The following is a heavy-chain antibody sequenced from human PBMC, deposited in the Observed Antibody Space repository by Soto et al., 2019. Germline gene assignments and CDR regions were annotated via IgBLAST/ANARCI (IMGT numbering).Heavy chain of an antibody. V-gene: IGHV4-59*01. CDR3: ASSPGDYVPNWFDP. D-gene: IGHD4-17*01. CDR2: IYYSGST. CDR1: GGSISSYY. Sequence: QVQLQESGPGLVKPSETLSLTCTVSGGSISSYYWSWIRQPPGKGLEWIGYIYYSGSTNYNPSLTSRVTISVDTSKNQFSLKLSSVTAADTAVYYCASSPGDYVPNWFDPWGQGTLVTVSS. J-gene: IGHJ5*02.